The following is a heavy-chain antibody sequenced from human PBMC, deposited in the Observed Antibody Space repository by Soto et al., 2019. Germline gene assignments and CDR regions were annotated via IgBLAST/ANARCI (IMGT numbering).Heavy chain of an antibody. CDR3: AKGSLELYYDFWSGYYAFDI. Sequence: GGSLRLSCAASGFTFSSYAMSWVRQAPGKGLEWVSAISGSGGSTYYADSVKGRFTISRDNSKNTLYLQMNSLRAEDTAVYYCAKGSLELYYDFWSGYYAFDIWGQGTMVTVSS. D-gene: IGHD3-3*01. J-gene: IGHJ3*02. CDR2: ISGSGGST. V-gene: IGHV3-23*01. CDR1: GFTFSSYA.